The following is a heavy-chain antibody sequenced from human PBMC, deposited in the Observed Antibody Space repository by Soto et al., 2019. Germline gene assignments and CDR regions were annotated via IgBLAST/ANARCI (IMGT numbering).Heavy chain of an antibody. CDR2: IYYSGIT. Sequence: PSETLSLTCTVSGGSISSSNYYWGWIRQPPGKGLEWIGNIYYSGITYYNPSLKNRVTISVDTSKNQFSLKLSSVTAADTAVYYCARDRHYSSGWYEPLPPPDYWGQGTLVTVSS. V-gene: IGHV4-39*02. CDR1: GGSISSSNYY. J-gene: IGHJ4*02. CDR3: ARDRHYSSGWYEPLPPPDY. D-gene: IGHD6-19*01.